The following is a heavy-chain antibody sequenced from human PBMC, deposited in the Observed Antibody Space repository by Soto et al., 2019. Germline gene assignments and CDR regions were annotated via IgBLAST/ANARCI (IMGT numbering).Heavy chain of an antibody. CDR1: GYTFTSYA. J-gene: IGHJ4*02. CDR2: INAGNGNT. Sequence: ASVKVSCKASGYTFTSYAMHWVRQAPGQRREWMGWINAGNGNTKYSQKFQGRVTITRDTSASTAYMELRSLRSEDTAVYYCARWPNYYDSSAYYSQEYFDYWGQGTLVTVSS. CDR3: ARWPNYYDSSAYYSQEYFDY. D-gene: IGHD3-22*01. V-gene: IGHV1-3*01.